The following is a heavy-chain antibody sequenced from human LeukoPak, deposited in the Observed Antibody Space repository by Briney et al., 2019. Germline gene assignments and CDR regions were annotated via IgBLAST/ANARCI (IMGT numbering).Heavy chain of an antibody. CDR1: GYTVTGYY. V-gene: IGHV1-2*02. Sequence: ASLKVSCKASGYTVTGYYMHWVRQATGQGLEWMGWVNPNSGGTTYAQKLQGRVTMTRDTSISTAYMELSRLTSDDMAVYYCAGAGVPAAICTGDYYYMDVWGKGTTVTISS. D-gene: IGHD2-2*02. J-gene: IGHJ6*03. CDR3: AGAGVPAAICTGDYYYMDV. CDR2: VNPNSGGT.